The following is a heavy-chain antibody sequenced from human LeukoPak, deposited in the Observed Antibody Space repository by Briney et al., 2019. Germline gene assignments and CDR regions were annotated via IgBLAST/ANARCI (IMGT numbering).Heavy chain of an antibody. D-gene: IGHD5-18*01. V-gene: IGHV3-23*01. CDR1: GFTFSSYA. J-gene: IGHJ4*02. CDR3: ARETSSYGYGALEN. Sequence: GGSLRLSCAASGFTFSSYAMSWVRQAPGKGLEWVSAISGSGGSTYYADSVKGRFTISRDNSKNTLYLQMNSLRAEDTAVYYCARETSSYGYGALENWGQGTLVTVSS. CDR2: ISGSGGST.